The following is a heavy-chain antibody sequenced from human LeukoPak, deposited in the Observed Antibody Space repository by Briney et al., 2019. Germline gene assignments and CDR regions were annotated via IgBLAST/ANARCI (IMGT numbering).Heavy chain of an antibody. D-gene: IGHD3-10*01. CDR2: MYSGGNT. CDR1: GFTVSSNY. J-gene: IGHJ4*02. V-gene: IGHV3-53*01. CDR3: ARDCNYGSGSYYNGVDY. Sequence: WGSLRLSCVGSGFTVSSNYMSWVRQAPGKGLEWLPVMYSGGNTYYADSVKGRFTISRDNSKNTLYLQINSLRAEDTAVYYCARDCNYGSGSYYNGVDYWGQGTLVTVSS.